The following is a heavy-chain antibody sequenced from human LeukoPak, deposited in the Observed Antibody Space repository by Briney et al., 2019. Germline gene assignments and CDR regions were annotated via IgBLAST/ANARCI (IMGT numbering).Heavy chain of an antibody. Sequence: SETLSLTCTVSGYSISSDYYWGWIRQPPGKGLEWIGTIYHSETTYYNPSLKSRITISLDTSKNQFSLKLSSVTAADTAVYYCARQYSGNYYDDRGWFDPWGQGTLVTVSS. CDR1: GYSISSDYY. CDR3: ARQYSGNYYDDRGWFDP. J-gene: IGHJ5*02. CDR2: IYHSETT. V-gene: IGHV4-38-2*02. D-gene: IGHD1-26*01.